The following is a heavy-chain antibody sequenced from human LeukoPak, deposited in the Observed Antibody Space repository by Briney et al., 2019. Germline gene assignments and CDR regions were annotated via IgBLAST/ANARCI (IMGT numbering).Heavy chain of an antibody. V-gene: IGHV4-30-2*01. CDR2: IYHSGST. J-gene: IGHJ5*02. D-gene: IGHD3-16*01. CDR1: GGSISSGGYS. CDR3: ARDRGVCWFDP. Sequence: PSETLSLTCAVSGGSISSGGYSWSWIRQPPGKGLEWIGYIYHSGSTYYNPSLKSRVTISVDRSKNQFSLKLSSVTAADTAVYYCARDRGVCWFDPWGQGTLVTVSS.